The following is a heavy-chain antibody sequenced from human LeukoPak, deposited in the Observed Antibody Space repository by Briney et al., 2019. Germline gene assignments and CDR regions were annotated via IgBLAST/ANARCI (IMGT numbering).Heavy chain of an antibody. D-gene: IGHD5-18*01. CDR3: AKGRRYNYGYIFGYFDY. V-gene: IGHV3-9*01. Sequence: SWNSGNIDYADSVKGQFTISRDNAKNSLYLQMNSLRAEDTALYYCAKGRRYNYGYIFGYFDYWGQGTLVTVSS. CDR2: SWNSGNI. J-gene: IGHJ4*02.